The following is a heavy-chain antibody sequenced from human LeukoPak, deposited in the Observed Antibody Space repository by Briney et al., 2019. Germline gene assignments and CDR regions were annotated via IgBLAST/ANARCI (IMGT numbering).Heavy chain of an antibody. Sequence: GGSLRLSCAASGFTFSTYAMSWVRQAPGKGLEWLSAISGSGGNTYYADSVKGRFTISRDNSKNTLYLQMNSLRAEDTAVYYCARDLSSGIVGATGLFDYWGQGTLVTVSS. CDR1: GFTFSTYA. CDR2: ISGSGGNT. J-gene: IGHJ4*02. V-gene: IGHV3-23*01. D-gene: IGHD1-26*01. CDR3: ARDLSSGIVGATGLFDY.